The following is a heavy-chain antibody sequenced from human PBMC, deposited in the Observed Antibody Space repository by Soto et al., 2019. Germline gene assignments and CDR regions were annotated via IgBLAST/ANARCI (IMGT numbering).Heavy chain of an antibody. CDR2: ISGSGGST. CDR1: GFNFRNYA. J-gene: IGHJ5*02. CDR3: AKDRIAAAGPQINWFDP. D-gene: IGHD6-13*01. V-gene: IGHV3-23*01. Sequence: GGSLRLSCAASGFNFRNYAMHWVRQAPGKGLEWVSAISGSGGSTYYADSVKGRFTISRDNSKNTLYLQMNSLRAEDTAVYYCAKDRIAAAGPQINWFDPWGQGTQVTVSS.